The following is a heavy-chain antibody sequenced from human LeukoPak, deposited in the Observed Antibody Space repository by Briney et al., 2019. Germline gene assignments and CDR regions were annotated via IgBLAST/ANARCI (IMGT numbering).Heavy chain of an antibody. V-gene: IGHV4-39*07. CDR2: IYYSGST. CDR3: AREMGYYYGSGSYSDY. Sequence: SETLSLTCTVSGGSITSSSHYWGWIRQPPGKGLEWIGSIYYSGSTYYNPSLKSRVTISVDTSKNQFSLKLSSVTAADTAVYYCAREMGYYYGSGSYSDYWGQGTLVTVSS. J-gene: IGHJ4*02. D-gene: IGHD3-10*01. CDR1: GGSITSSSHY.